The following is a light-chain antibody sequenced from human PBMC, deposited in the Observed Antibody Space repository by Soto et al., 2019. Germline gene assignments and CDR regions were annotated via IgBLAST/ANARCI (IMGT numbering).Light chain of an antibody. J-gene: IGKJ1*01. CDR3: HQYGESRT. V-gene: IGKV3-20*01. Sequence: ENVLTQSPGTLSLPPGERATLSCKASQNVAVNYLALYQQRPGQAPNLLIYCASSRSNGIPDRFSGSGSGTDFTLTITRLEPEDSAVNYFHQYGESRTFGLGTKVEIK. CDR1: QNVAVNY. CDR2: CAS.